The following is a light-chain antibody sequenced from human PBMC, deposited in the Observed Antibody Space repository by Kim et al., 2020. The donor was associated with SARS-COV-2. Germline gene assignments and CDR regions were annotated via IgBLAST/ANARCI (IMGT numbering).Light chain of an antibody. J-gene: IGKJ1*01. CDR1: QSVSSY. CDR3: QQRSNWWT. CDR2: DAS. Sequence: EIVLTQSPATLSLSPGERATLSCRASQSVSSYLAWYQQKPGQAPRLLIYDASNRATGIPARFSGSGSGTDFTLTISSLAPEDFAVYYWQQRSNWWTFGQGTKVDIK. V-gene: IGKV3-11*01.